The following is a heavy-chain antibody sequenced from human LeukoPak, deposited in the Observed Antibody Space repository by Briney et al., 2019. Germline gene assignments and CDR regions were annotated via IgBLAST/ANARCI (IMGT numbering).Heavy chain of an antibody. D-gene: IGHD3-22*01. V-gene: IGHV4-59*01. Sequence: SETLSLTCSVPGGSISSYYCTSFRQPPGKWLESFGYICYSGSTNYNPSLKSRVTISVDTSKNQFSLKLSSVTAADTAVYYCARGRDYYDSSGYYNWFDPWGQGTLVTVSS. CDR1: GGSISSYY. CDR2: ICYSGST. CDR3: ARGRDYYDSSGYYNWFDP. J-gene: IGHJ5*02.